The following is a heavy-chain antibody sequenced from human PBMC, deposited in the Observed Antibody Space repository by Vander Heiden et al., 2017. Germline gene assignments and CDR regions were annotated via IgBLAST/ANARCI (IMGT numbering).Heavy chain of an antibody. D-gene: IGHD4-17*01. CDR3: AHRSPAVSTEYFED. CDR1: GFSLSSSGVG. Sequence: QITLKESGPPLVKPTQTLTLTRTCSGFSLSSSGVGVGWVRQPPGKALEWLALIYWDDTKRYSPSLKSRLSITKDTSKNQVVLTVTNVGPVDTGTYFCAHRSPAVSTEYFEDWGQGTLVTVSS. J-gene: IGHJ1*01. CDR2: IYWDDTK. V-gene: IGHV2-5*02.